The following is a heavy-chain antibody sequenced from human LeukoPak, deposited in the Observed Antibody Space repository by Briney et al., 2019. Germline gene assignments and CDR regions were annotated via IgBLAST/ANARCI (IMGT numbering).Heavy chain of an antibody. V-gene: IGHV3-48*02. CDR1: GFTFSTYT. CDR2: VSDSSDV. CDR3: ARDGLHTAHFDY. J-gene: IGHJ4*02. Sequence: GGSLRLSCAASGFTFSTYTMNWVRQAPGKGLEWVSTVSDSSDVHYSDSVKGRFTISRDNARNSLYLQMNSLSDEDTAVYYCARDGLHTAHFDYWGQGTLVTVSS. D-gene: IGHD5-18*01.